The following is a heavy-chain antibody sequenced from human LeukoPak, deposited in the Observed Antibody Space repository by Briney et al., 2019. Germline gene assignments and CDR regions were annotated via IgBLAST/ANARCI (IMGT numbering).Heavy chain of an antibody. D-gene: IGHD3-9*01. CDR1: GGSISSSSYY. CDR2: IYYSGST. V-gene: IGHV4-39*07. CDR3: AKDWSGYYDILTGYLGNYYYYYYMDV. J-gene: IGHJ6*03. Sequence: SETLSLTCTVSGGSISSSSYYWGWIRQPPGKGLEWIGSIYYSGSTYYNPSLKSRVTISLDTSKNQFSLKLSSVTAADTAVYYCAKDWSGYYDILTGYLGNYYYYYYMDVWGKGTTVTVSS.